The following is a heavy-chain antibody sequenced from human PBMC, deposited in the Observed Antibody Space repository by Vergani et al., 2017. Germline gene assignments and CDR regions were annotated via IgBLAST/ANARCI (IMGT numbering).Heavy chain of an antibody. J-gene: IGHJ5*02. Sequence: QVQLVQSGAEVKKPGSSVKVSCKASGGTFSSYAISWVRQAPGQGLEWMGGIIPIFGTANYAQKFQGRVTITADESTGTAYMELSSLRSEDTAVYYCARDGDGVGKPGERPNGFDPWGQGTLVTVSS. V-gene: IGHV1-69*01. CDR1: GGTFSSYA. CDR3: ARDGDGVGKPGERPNGFDP. D-gene: IGHD4-23*01. CDR2: IIPIFGTA.